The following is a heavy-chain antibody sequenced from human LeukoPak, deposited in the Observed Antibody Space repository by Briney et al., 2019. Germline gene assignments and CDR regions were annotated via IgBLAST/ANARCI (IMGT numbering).Heavy chain of an antibody. CDR3: ARGSSSPGLPDAV. D-gene: IGHD6-6*01. CDR2: IIPIFGTA. V-gene: IGHV1-69*05. CDR1: GYTFTSYG. J-gene: IGHJ6*04. Sequence: GASVKVSCKASGYTFTSYGISWVRQAPGQGLEWMGRIIPIFGTANYAQKFQGRVTITTDESTSTAYMELSSLRSEDTAVYYCARGSSSPGLPDAVWGKGTTVTVSS.